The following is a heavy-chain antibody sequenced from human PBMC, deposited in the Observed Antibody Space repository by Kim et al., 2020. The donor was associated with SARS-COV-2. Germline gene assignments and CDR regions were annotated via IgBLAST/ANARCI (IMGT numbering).Heavy chain of an antibody. Sequence: SETLSLTCAVYGGSFSGYYWSWIRQPPGKGLEWIGEINHSGSTNYNPSLKSRVTISVDTSKNQFSLKLSPVTTADTAVYYCARGMGDSSGDYYGTVYWG. D-gene: IGHD3-22*01. CDR1: GGSFSGYY. J-gene: IGHJ6*02. CDR3: ARGMGDSSGDYYGTVY. V-gene: IGHV4-34*01. CDR2: INHSGST.